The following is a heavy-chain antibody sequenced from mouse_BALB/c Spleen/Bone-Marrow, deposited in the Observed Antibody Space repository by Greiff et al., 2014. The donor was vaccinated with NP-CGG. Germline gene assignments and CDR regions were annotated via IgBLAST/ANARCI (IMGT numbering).Heavy chain of an antibody. CDR2: SRNKADDYNT. V-gene: IGHV7-1*02. CDR1: GFSFSGFY. D-gene: IGHD1-1*01. J-gene: IGHJ1*01. Sequence: DVKLQESGGGLVQPGGSLRLSCATSGFSFSGFYMEWVRQPPGKRLEWIVASRNKADDYNTEYSASVRGRFIVSRDISQSILYLQMSALRSEVTAIYYCARGTVDNWSFDVWGAGTTVTVSS. CDR3: ARGTVDNWSFDV.